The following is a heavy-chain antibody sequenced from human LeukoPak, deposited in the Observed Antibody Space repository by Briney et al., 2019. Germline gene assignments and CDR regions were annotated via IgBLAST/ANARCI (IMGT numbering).Heavy chain of an antibody. CDR1: GGSFSGYY. CDR2: INHSGST. CDR3: ARARNYDFWSGYLYYFDY. J-gene: IGHJ4*02. D-gene: IGHD3-3*01. V-gene: IGHV4-34*01. Sequence: SETLSLTRAVYGGSFSGYYWSWIRQPPGKGLEWIGEINHSGSTNYNPSLKSRVTISVDTSKNQFSLKLSSVTAADTAVYYCARARNYDFWSGYLYYFDYWGQGTLVTVSS.